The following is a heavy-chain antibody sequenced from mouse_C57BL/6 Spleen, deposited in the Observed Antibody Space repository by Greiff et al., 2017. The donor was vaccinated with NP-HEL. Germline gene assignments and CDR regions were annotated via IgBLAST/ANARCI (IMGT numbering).Heavy chain of an antibody. Sequence: QVQLQQSGAELVRPGASVTLSCKASGYTFTDYEMHWVKQTPVHGLEWIGAIDPETGGTAYNQKFKGKAILTADKSSSTAYMELRSLTSEDSAVYYCTTDSSGYPFAYWGQGTLVTVSA. J-gene: IGHJ3*01. D-gene: IGHD3-2*02. V-gene: IGHV1-15*01. CDR3: TTDSSGYPFAY. CDR2: IDPETGGT. CDR1: GYTFTDYE.